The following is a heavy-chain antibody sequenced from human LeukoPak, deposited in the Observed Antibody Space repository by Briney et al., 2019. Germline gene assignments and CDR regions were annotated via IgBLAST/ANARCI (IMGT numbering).Heavy chain of an antibody. V-gene: IGHV3-7*01. J-gene: IGHJ4*02. CDR1: GLTFINYW. D-gene: IGHD2-8*02. Sequence: GGSLRLSCAGSGLTFINYWMTWVRQIPGKGLEWVANINRDGSGKYYLPSVRGRFTISKDDAKDSLYLQMDSLRPEDTAIYYCARVEYTGNGNLYWGQGTLVTVSS. CDR2: INRDGSGK. CDR3: ARVEYTGNGNLY.